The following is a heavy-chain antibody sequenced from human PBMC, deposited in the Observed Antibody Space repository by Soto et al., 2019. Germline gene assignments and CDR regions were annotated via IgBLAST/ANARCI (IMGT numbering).Heavy chain of an antibody. CDR3: AKGKVATIKYYGMEV. CDR1: GFMFEDYA. Sequence: EVELVESGGGLVQPGRSLTLACAASGFMFEDYAMHWVRQVPGKGLEWVSGISWNRGDIAYVDSVKGRFTISRDNAKKYLTLQMNSLRPEDTALYYCAKGKVATIKYYGMEVWGQGTTVIVSS. V-gene: IGHV3-9*01. J-gene: IGHJ6*02. CDR2: ISWNRGDI. D-gene: IGHD5-12*01.